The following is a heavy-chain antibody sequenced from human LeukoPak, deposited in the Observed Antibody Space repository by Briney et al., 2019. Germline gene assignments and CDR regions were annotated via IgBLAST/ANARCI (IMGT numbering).Heavy chain of an antibody. CDR3: ASAPLVDCGGDCYKSNAFDI. CDR2: ISSSSSYI. D-gene: IGHD2-21*02. Sequence: PGGSLRLSCAASGFTFSSYSMNWVRQAPGKGLEWVSSISSSSSYIYYADSVKGRFTISRDNAKNSLYLQMNSLRAEDTAVYYCASAPLVDCGGDCYKSNAFDIWGQGTMVTVSS. J-gene: IGHJ3*02. CDR1: GFTFSSYS. V-gene: IGHV3-21*01.